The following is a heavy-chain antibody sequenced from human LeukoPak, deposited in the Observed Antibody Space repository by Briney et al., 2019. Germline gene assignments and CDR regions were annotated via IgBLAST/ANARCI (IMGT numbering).Heavy chain of an antibody. V-gene: IGHV3-21*01. CDR3: VRVGSGTFLFDY. CDR2: ISDNSRYI. D-gene: IGHD1-26*01. J-gene: IGHJ4*02. Sequence: GGSLRLSCAASGFTFSSYGMHWVRQAPGKGLEWVSSISDNSRYIYYADSTKGRFTISRDNTRNRLFLQMNSLRVDDAAIYYCVRVGSGTFLFDYWGQGIRVTVSS. CDR1: GFTFSSYG.